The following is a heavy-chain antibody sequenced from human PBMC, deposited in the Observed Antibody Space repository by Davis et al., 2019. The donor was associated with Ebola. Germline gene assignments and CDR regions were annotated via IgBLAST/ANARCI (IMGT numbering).Heavy chain of an antibody. D-gene: IGHD3-3*01. J-gene: IGHJ4*02. CDR2: VSHSEREK. V-gene: IGHV3-30*04. CDR3: ARAVFHEVLDS. CDR1: GFTFSTYA. Sequence: PGGSLRLSCAASGFTFSTYAMHWVRQAPGKGLEWVAVVSHSEREKFYADSVKGRFTISSDNSENTLYLQMDSLTADDTAVYFCARAVFHEVLDSWGQGTPVTVSS.